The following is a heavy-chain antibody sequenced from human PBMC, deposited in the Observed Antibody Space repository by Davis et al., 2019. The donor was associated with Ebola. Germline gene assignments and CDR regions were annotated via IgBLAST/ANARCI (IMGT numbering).Heavy chain of an antibody. V-gene: IGHV3-23*01. D-gene: IGHD2-2*01. CDR2: ISGSGGST. CDR1: AFTFRSYA. CDR3: ASAAVSYYYYGMDV. Sequence: GGSLRLSCAASAFTFRSYAMSWVRQAPGKGLEWVSAISGSGGSTYYADSVKGRFTISRDNSKNTLYLQMNSLRAEDTAVYYCASAAVSYYYYGMDVWGQGTTVTVSS. J-gene: IGHJ6*02.